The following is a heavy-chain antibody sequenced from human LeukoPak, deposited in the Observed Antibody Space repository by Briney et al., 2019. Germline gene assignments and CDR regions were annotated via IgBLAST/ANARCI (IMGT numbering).Heavy chain of an antibody. J-gene: IGHJ4*02. D-gene: IGHD4-23*01. CDR3: ARDQKLSVVDS. CDR2: IYYSGST. Sequence: SETLSLTCSVYADSISSSSYYWGWIRQPPGKGLEWIGSIYYSGSTYYNPSLKSRVIISVDTSKNQFSLKLSSVTAADTAVYYCARDQKLSVVDSWGQGPLVTVSS. CDR1: ADSISSSSYY. V-gene: IGHV4-39*07.